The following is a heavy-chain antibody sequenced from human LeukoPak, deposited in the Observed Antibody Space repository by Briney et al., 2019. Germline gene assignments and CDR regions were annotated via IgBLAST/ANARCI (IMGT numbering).Heavy chain of an antibody. CDR1: GFTVSSTY. V-gene: IGHV3-53*01. D-gene: IGHD5-18*01. Sequence: GGSLRLSCAASGFTVSSTYMSWVRQSPGKGLEWVSVVYKDGKMFYIDSVKGRFAISRDNSKNTLYLQMNSLRAEDTAVYYCAKPVDTAMAGTRARGGWFDPWGQGTLVTVSS. J-gene: IGHJ5*02. CDR3: AKPVDTAMAGTRARGGWFDP. CDR2: VYKDGKM.